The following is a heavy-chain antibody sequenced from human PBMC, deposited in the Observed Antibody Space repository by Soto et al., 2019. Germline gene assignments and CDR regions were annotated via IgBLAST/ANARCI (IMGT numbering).Heavy chain of an antibody. D-gene: IGHD3-16*01. CDR3: ARGGGLMHLFDY. J-gene: IGHJ4*02. CDR2: IYYSGST. V-gene: IGHV4-59*12. CDR1: GGSISSYY. Sequence: PSETLSLTCTVSGGSISSYYWSWIRQPPGKGLEWIGYIYYSGSTNYNPSLKSRVTISVDTSKNQFSLKLSSVTAADTAVYYCARGGGLMHLFDYWGQGTLVTVSS.